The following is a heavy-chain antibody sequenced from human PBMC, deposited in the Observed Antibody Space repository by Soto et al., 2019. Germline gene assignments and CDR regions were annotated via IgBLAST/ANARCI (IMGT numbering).Heavy chain of an antibody. V-gene: IGHV3-30-3*01. CDR1: GFTFSSYA. D-gene: IGHD2-15*01. CDR2: ISCDGSNK. J-gene: IGHJ4*02. Sequence: QVQLVESGGGVVQPGRSLRLSCAASGFTFSSYAMHWVRQAPGKGLEWVAVISCDGSNKYYADSVKGRFTISRDNSKNTLYLQMNSLRAEDTAVYYCARDRMRYCSGGSCYSDYWGQGTLVTVSS. CDR3: ARDRMRYCSGGSCYSDY.